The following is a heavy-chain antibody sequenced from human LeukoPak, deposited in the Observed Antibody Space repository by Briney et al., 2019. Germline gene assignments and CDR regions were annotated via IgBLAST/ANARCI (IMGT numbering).Heavy chain of an antibody. J-gene: IGHJ6*03. D-gene: IGHD5-12*01. CDR2: IRFDGSNK. V-gene: IGHV3-30*02. CDR1: EFTFSSYG. Sequence: PGGSLRLSCAAFEFTFSSYGMYWVGQAPGKGLTWVAFIRFDGSNKYYADSLKVRVTVASHYSKNTLYLQMKSLRAEDTAVYYCAKGGGYEAQYYYYHYLDVWGKGTTVTISS. CDR3: AKGGGYEAQYYYYHYLDV.